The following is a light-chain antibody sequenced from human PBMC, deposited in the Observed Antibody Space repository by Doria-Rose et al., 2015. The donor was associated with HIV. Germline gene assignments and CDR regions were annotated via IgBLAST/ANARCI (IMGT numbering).Light chain of an antibody. CDR3: QQTYSSPPWT. CDR1: QTVSTY. Sequence: TQSPSSLSASIGGRVTITCRASQTVSTYLNWFQQEPGKAPKLLIYAASRLQSGVPSRFSGSGSGTEFTLTISGLQPGDFATSYCQQTYSSPPWTFGQGTKVEMK. CDR2: AAS. J-gene: IGKJ1*01. V-gene: IGKV1-39*01.